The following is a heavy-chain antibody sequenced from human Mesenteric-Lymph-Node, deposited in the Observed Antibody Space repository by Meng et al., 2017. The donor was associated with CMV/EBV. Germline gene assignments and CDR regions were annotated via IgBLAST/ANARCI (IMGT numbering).Heavy chain of an antibody. Sequence: GESLKISCVASEFTFSRYSMTWVRQAPGKGLEWVSSISSSSSYIYYADSVKGRFTISRDNAKNSLYLQMNSLRAEDTAVYYCARDGLRGDCSSTSCHHFPYYYYYGMDVWGQGTTVTVSS. CDR3: ARDGLRGDCSSTSCHHFPYYYYYGMDV. CDR2: ISSSSSYI. D-gene: IGHD2-2*01. J-gene: IGHJ6*02. CDR1: EFTFSRYS. V-gene: IGHV3-21*01.